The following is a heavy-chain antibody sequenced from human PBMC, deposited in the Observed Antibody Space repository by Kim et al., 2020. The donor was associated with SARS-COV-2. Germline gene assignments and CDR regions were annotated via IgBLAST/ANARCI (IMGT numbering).Heavy chain of an antibody. D-gene: IGHD2-21*02. J-gene: IGHJ5*02. CDR3: EAYCGGDCYLYNWFDP. Sequence: SVKGRFTISRDNAKNSLYLQMNSRRAEDTAVYYCEAYCGGDCYLYNWFDPWGQGTLVTVSS. V-gene: IGHV3-21*01.